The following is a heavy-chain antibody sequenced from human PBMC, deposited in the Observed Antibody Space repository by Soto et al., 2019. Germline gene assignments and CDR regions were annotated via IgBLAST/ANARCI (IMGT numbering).Heavy chain of an antibody. J-gene: IGHJ4*02. CDR1: GGSMRNYF. CDR3: AAGEASSRNLAPYFLDF. V-gene: IGHV4-59*01. D-gene: IGHD6-13*01. Sequence: PSETLSLTCTVSGGSMRNYFWTWIRQPPGKGLEWIGYIHYSGTTSFFPSYNPSLRSRVTISEDTSENQFSLKLLSVTTADTAVYFCAAGEASSRNLAPYFLDFWGQGTLVTVSS. CDR2: IHYSGTT.